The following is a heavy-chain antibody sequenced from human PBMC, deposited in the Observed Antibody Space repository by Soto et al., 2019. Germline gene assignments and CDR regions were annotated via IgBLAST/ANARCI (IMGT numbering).Heavy chain of an antibody. J-gene: IGHJ4*02. CDR3: ARRAMGVSDY. V-gene: IGHV4-59*08. CDR1: GGSISSYY. CDR2: IYYSGST. Sequence: QVQLQESGPGLVKPSETLSLTCTVSGGSISSYYWSWIRQPPGKGLEWIGYIYYSGSTNYNPSLRSRDTISVHTSKNQFSLQLRSVTAPDTPVYYCARRAMGVSDYWGQGTLVTVSS. D-gene: IGHD2-2*01.